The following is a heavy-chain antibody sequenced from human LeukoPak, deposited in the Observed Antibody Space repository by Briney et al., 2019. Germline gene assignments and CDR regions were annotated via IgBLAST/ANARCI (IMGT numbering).Heavy chain of an antibody. J-gene: IGHJ4*02. V-gene: IGHV3-30-3*01. D-gene: IGHD6-13*01. CDR2: ISYDGSNK. Sequence: GRSLRLSCAASGFTFSSYAMHWVRQAPGKGLEWVAVISYDGSNKYYADSVKGRLTISRDNSKNTLYLQMNSLRAEDTAVYYCARDIAAAGTYDYWGQGTLVTVSS. CDR1: GFTFSSYA. CDR3: ARDIAAAGTYDY.